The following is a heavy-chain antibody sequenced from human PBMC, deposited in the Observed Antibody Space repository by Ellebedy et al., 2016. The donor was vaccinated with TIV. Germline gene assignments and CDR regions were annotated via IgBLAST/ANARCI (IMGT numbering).Heavy chain of an antibody. CDR2: ISSSSSTI. CDR1: GFTFSSYS. Sequence: GGSLRLSCAASGFTFSSYSMNWVRQAPGKGLEWVSYISSSSSTIYYADSVKGRFTISRDNAKNSLYLQMNSLRAEDTALYYCARAVDHYHSGFDPWGQGTLVTVSS. V-gene: IGHV3-48*04. D-gene: IGHD3-22*01. CDR3: ARAVDHYHSGFDP. J-gene: IGHJ5*02.